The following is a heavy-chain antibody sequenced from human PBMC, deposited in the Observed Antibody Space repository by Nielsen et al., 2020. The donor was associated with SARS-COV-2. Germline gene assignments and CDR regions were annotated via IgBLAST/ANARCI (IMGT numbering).Heavy chain of an antibody. V-gene: IGHV3-21*01. J-gene: IGHJ4*02. CDR3: ARVPVFSSSWFDY. CDR1: GSTFSSYS. Sequence: GGSLRLSCAASGSTFSSYSMNWVRQAPGKGLEWVSSISSSSSYIYYADSVKGRFTISRDNAKNSLYLQMNSLRAEDTAVYYCARVPVFSSSWFDYWGQGTLVTVSS. D-gene: IGHD6-13*01. CDR2: ISSSSSYI.